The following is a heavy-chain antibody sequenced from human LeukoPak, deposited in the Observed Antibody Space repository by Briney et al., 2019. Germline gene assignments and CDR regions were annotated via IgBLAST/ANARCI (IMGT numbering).Heavy chain of an antibody. V-gene: IGHV1-18*01. CDR3: ARGITIFGVVINNWFDP. CDR2: ISAYNGNT. D-gene: IGHD3-3*01. J-gene: IGHJ5*02. Sequence: GDSVRVSCKASGYTFISYGISWVRQAPGQGLEWMGWISAYNGNTKYAQKLQGRVTITADESTSTAYMELSSLRSEDTTVYYCARGITIFGVVINNWFDPWGQGTLVTVSS. CDR1: GYTFISYG.